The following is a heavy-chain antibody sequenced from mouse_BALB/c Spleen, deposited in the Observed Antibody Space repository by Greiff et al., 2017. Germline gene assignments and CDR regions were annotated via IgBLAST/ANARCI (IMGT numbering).Heavy chain of an antibody. CDR3: ARGGSGH. V-gene: IGHV1-87*01. CDR1: GYTFTSYT. J-gene: IGHJ4*01. Sequence: VQLQQSGAELARPGASVKMSCKASGYTFTSYTMHWVKQRPGQGLEWIGAIYPGDGDTRYTQKFKGKATLTADKSSSTAYMQLSSLASEDSAVYYCARGGSGHWGQGTSVTVSS. D-gene: IGHD3-1*01. CDR2: IYPGDGDT.